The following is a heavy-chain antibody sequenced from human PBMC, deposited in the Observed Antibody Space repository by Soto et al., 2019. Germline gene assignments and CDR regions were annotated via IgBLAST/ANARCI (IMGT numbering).Heavy chain of an antibody. V-gene: IGHV3-11*01. J-gene: IGHJ6*02. CDR3: ARDTVYYDFWSGYFYYYGMDV. CDR1: EFTFSDYY. D-gene: IGHD3-3*01. CDR2: ISSSGSTI. Sequence: GPLRHCCAASEFTFSDYYMSWIRQPPGQGLEWVSYISSSGSTIYYADSVKGRFTISRDNAKNSLYLQMNSLRAEDTAVYYCARDTVYYDFWSGYFYYYGMDVWGQGTTVTRLL.